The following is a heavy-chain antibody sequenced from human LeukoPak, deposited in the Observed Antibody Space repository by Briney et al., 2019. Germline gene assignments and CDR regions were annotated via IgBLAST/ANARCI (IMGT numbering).Heavy chain of an antibody. CDR1: GFTFSSYG. V-gene: IGHV3-30*18. Sequence: QPGGSLRLSCAASGFTFSSYGMHWVRQAPGKGLEWVAVISYDGSNKYYADSVKGRFTISRDNSKNTLYLQMNSLRAEDTAVYYCAKERDGYNYPYDYWGQGPLVTVSS. D-gene: IGHD5-24*01. CDR2: ISYDGSNK. CDR3: AKERDGYNYPYDY. J-gene: IGHJ4*02.